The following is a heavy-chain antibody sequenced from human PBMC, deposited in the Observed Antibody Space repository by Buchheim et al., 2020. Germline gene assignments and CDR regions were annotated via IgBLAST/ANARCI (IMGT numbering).Heavy chain of an antibody. D-gene: IGHD6-6*01. V-gene: IGHV4-4*02. CDR2: IYHSGST. CDR1: RGSISSSNW. Sequence: QVQLQESGPGLVKPSGTLSLTCAVPRGSISSSNWWSWVRQPPGKGLEWIGEIYHSGSTNYHPSLKSRVTISVDKFKNQFSLKLSSVTAADTAVYYCARAGSSSSSHVDYWGQGTL. CDR3: ARAGSSSSSHVDY. J-gene: IGHJ4*02.